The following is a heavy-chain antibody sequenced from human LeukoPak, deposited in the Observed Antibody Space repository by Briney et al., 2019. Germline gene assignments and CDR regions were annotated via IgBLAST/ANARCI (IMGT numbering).Heavy chain of an antibody. J-gene: IGHJ5*02. V-gene: IGHV4-59*01. CDR2: IYYSGTT. CDR3: AREKAAAGTRGNWFDP. CDR1: GGSISSYY. D-gene: IGHD6-13*01. Sequence: SETLSLTCTVSGGSISSYYWSWIRQPPGKGLEWIAYIYYSGTTNYNPSLKSRVTISVDTSKNQFSLKLSSVTAADTAVYYCAREKAAAGTRGNWFDPWGQGTLVTVSS.